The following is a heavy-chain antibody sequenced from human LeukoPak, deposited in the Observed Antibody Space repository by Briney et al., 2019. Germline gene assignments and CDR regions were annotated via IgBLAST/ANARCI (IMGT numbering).Heavy chain of an antibody. V-gene: IGHV4-34*01. CDR2: INHSGST. Sequence: SETLSLTCAVYGGSFSGYYWSWIRQPPGKGLEGIGEINHSGSTNYNPSLKSRVTLSVDTSKNQFSLKLSSVTAADTAVYYCARGRSRILYHGSWFDPWGQGTLVTVSS. J-gene: IGHJ5*02. CDR3: ARGRSRILYHGSWFDP. CDR1: GGSFSGYY. D-gene: IGHD2-8*01.